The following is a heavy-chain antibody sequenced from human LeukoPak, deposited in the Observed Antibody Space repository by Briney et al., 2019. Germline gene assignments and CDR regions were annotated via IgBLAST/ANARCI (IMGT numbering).Heavy chain of an antibody. D-gene: IGHD2-2*01. V-gene: IGHV3-30-3*01. CDR3: AREEVVYFDY. CDR2: ISYDGVNK. CDR1: GFTFSSYA. J-gene: IGHJ4*02. Sequence: GRSLRLSCAASGFTFSSYAMHWVRQAPGGGLEWVAVISYDGVNKYYADSVKGRFTISRDNSKNTLYLQMNSLRAEDTAVYYCAREEVVYFDYWGQGTLVTVSS.